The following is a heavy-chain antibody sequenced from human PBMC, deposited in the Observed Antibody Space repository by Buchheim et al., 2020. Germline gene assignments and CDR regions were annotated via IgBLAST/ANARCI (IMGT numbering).Heavy chain of an antibody. CDR1: GFTFSSYG. CDR2: IWYDGSNK. Sequence: QVQLVESGGGVVKPGRSLRLSCAASGFTFSSYGMHWVRQAPGKGLEWVAVIWYDGSNKYYADSVKGRFTISRDNSKNTLYLQMNSLRAEDTAVYYCARKGIAAAGNKYYYYYMDVWGKGTT. CDR3: ARKGIAAAGNKYYYYYMDV. J-gene: IGHJ6*03. D-gene: IGHD6-13*01. V-gene: IGHV3-33*01.